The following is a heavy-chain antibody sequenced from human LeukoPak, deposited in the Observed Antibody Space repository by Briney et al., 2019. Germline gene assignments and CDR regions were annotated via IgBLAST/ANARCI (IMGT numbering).Heavy chain of an antibody. D-gene: IGHD7-27*01. CDR1: GGSISSGGYY. CDR3: ARRRNWGLDY. CDR2: IYYSGST. Sequence: PSQTLSLTCTVSGGSISSGGYYWSWIRQHPGKGLEWIGYIYYSGSTNYNPSLKSRVTISVDTSKNQFSLKLSSVTAADTAVYYCARRRNWGLDYWGQGTLVTVSS. J-gene: IGHJ4*02. V-gene: IGHV4-31*03.